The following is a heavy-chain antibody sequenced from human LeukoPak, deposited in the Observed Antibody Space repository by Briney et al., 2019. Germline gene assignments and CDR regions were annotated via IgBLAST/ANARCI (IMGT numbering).Heavy chain of an antibody. CDR2: IYPNTGGT. V-gene: IGHV1-2*02. CDR3: AREPGTATGY. Sequence: GASVKVSCKASGYTFIGYYLHWVRQAPGQGLEWMGWIYPNTGGTKSTQKFQGRVSMTRDTAISTAYMEINRLTSDDTAVYYCAREPGTATGYWGQGTLVTVSP. J-gene: IGHJ4*02. CDR1: GYTFIGYY. D-gene: IGHD1-1*01.